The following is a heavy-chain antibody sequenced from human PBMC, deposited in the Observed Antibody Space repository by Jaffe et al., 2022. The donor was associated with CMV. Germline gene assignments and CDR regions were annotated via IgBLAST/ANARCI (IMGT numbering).Heavy chain of an antibody. J-gene: IGHJ6*03. CDR2: IYYSGST. CDR1: GGSISSSSYY. CDR3: ARHRLGSYRAYYYYYYMDV. Sequence: QLQLQESGPGLVKPSETLSLTCTVSGGSISSSSYYWGWIRQPPGKGLEWIGSIYYSGSTYYNPSLKSRVTISVDTSKNQFSLKLSSVTAADTAVYYCARHRLGSYRAYYYYYYMDVWGKGTTVTVSS. D-gene: IGHD1-26*01. V-gene: IGHV4-39*01.